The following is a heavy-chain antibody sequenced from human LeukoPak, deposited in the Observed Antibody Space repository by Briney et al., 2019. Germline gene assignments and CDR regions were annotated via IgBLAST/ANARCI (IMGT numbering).Heavy chain of an antibody. Sequence: SETLSLTCTVSGGSISSYYWSWIRQTPGKGLEWIGYIYYSGSTNYNPSLRSRVTISVDTPKNQFSLKLSSVTAADTAVYYCARGSYCGGDCYPGPYYFDYWGQGTLVTVSS. V-gene: IGHV4-59*01. CDR1: GGSISSYY. D-gene: IGHD2-21*02. CDR3: ARGSYCGGDCYPGPYYFDY. J-gene: IGHJ4*02. CDR2: IYYSGST.